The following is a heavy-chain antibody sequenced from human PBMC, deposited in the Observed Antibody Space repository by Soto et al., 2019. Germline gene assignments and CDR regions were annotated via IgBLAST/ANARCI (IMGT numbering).Heavy chain of an antibody. Sequence: GGSLRLSCAASGFTFSSYWMHWVRQAPGKGLVWVSRINSDGSSTSYADSVKGRFTISRDNAKNTLYLQMNSLRAEDTAVYYCARAGLDDILTDTLGVDYWGQGTLVTVSS. D-gene: IGHD3-9*01. J-gene: IGHJ4*02. CDR3: ARAGLDDILTDTLGVDY. V-gene: IGHV3-74*01. CDR2: INSDGSST. CDR1: GFTFSSYW.